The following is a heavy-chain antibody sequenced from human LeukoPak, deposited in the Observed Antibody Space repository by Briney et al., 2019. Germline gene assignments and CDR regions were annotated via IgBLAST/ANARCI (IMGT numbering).Heavy chain of an antibody. J-gene: IGHJ6*03. CDR1: GGSISSYY. CDR3: ARTTEGGYTYGYFYYYYMDV. V-gene: IGHV4-59*01. CDR2: IYYSGST. Sequence: SETLSLTCTVSGGSISSYYWSWIRQPPGKGLEWIAYIYYSGSTNYNPSLKSRVTISVDTSKNQFSLKLRSVTAADTAVYYCARTTEGGYTYGYFYYYYMDVWGKGTTVTISS. D-gene: IGHD5-18*01.